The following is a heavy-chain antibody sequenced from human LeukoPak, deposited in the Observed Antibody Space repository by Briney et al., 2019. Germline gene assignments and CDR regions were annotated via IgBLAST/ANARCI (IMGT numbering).Heavy chain of an antibody. CDR3: ARGRPLGLVVVAATAGCYFDY. J-gene: IGHJ4*02. CDR2: INHSGST. CDR1: GGSFSGYY. Sequence: SETLSLTCAVYGGSFSGYYWSWIRQPPGKGLEWIGEINHSGSTNYNPSLKSRVTISVDTSKNQFSLKLSSVTAADTAVYYCARGRPLGLVVVAATAGCYFDYWGQGTLVTVSS. D-gene: IGHD2-15*01. V-gene: IGHV4-34*01.